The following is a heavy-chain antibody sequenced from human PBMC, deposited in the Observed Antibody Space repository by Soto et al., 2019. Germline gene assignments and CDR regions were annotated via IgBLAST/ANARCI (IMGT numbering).Heavy chain of an antibody. J-gene: IGHJ4*02. CDR3: TTVTAVGSRWFGLHLLGPFDY. Sequence: VQQVESGGGVVQPGRSLRLSCTVSRFSFHSYGMHWVRQAPGKGLEWVAVISYDGSNKYYADSVKGRFTISRDNSKNTLYLQMDSLRPEDTAVYYCTTVTAVGSRWFGLHLLGPFDYWGQGTLVTVSS. CDR1: RFSFHSYG. V-gene: IGHV3-30*03. D-gene: IGHD3-10*01. CDR2: ISYDGSNK.